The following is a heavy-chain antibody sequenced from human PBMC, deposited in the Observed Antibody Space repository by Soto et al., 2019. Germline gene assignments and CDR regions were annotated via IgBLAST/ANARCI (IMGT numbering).Heavy chain of an antibody. V-gene: IGHV3-23*01. CDR2: ISGSGGST. CDR1: GFTFSSYA. Sequence: GGSLRLSCAASGFTFSSYAMSWVRQAPGKGLEKVSAISGSGGSTYYADSVKGRFTISRDNSKNTLYLQMNSLRAEDTAVYYCAKLYDYIWGSYRLDYWGQGTLVTVSS. D-gene: IGHD3-16*02. J-gene: IGHJ4*02. CDR3: AKLYDYIWGSYRLDY.